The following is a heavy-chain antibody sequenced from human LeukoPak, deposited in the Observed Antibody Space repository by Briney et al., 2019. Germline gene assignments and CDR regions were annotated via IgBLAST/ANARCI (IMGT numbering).Heavy chain of an antibody. CDR2: IYSGGST. CDR1: GFTVSSDS. D-gene: IGHD4/OR15-4a*01. CDR3: ARRAGAYSHPYDY. J-gene: IGHJ4*02. Sequence: GGSLRLSCTVSGFTVSSDSMSWVRQAPGKGLEWVSFIYSGGSTHHSDSVKGRFTISRDNSKNTLYLQMNSLRAEDTAVYYCARRAGAYSHPYDYWGQGTLVTVSS. V-gene: IGHV3-53*01.